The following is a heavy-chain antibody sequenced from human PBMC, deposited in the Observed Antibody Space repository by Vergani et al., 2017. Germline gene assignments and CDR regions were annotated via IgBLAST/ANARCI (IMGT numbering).Heavy chain of an antibody. J-gene: IGHJ6*02. CDR3: TRRLGYCSGGSCYGYYGMDV. V-gene: IGHV3-73*01. CDR2: IRGRANSYAT. Sequence: EVQLVESGGGFVQPGGSLKLSCAASGFTFSGSAMHWVRQASGKGLEWVGRIRGRANSYATAYAASVKGRFTISRDDSKNTAYLQMNSLKTEDTAVYYCTRRLGYCSGGSCYGYYGMDVWGQGTTVTVSS. D-gene: IGHD2-15*01. CDR1: GFTFSGSA.